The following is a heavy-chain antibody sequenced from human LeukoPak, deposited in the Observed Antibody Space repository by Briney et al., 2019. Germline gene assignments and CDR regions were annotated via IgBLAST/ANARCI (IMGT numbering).Heavy chain of an antibody. D-gene: IGHD3-22*01. J-gene: IGHJ4*02. CDR2: ISSSSSYI. V-gene: IGHV3-21*01. CDR3: AKDGLPYYNESSGYGYYFDS. Sequence: GGSLRLSCAASGFTFSSYSMNWVRQAPGKGLEWVSSISSSSSYIYYADSVKGRFSISRDNSKNTLYLQMNSLRVEDTALYYCAKDGLPYYNESSGYGYYFDSWGQGTLVTVSS. CDR1: GFTFSSYS.